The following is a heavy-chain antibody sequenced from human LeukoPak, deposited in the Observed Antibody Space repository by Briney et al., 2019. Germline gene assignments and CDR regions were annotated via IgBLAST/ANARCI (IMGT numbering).Heavy chain of an antibody. Sequence: SETLSLTCTVSGSMYNYYWSWIRRPPGKGLEWIGYIHYNGITNYNPSLKTRVTMSLDTSKNQVSLNLNPVTAADTAVYYCARHISSGGTYAHFDYWGQGTLVTVSS. CDR2: IHYNGIT. J-gene: IGHJ4*02. D-gene: IGHD1-26*01. V-gene: IGHV4-59*08. CDR1: GSMYNYY. CDR3: ARHISSGGTYAHFDY.